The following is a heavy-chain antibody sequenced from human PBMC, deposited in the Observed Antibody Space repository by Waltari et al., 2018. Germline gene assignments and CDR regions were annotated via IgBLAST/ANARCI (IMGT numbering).Heavy chain of an antibody. CDR3: ASGRTYGQTGDY. CDR2: TRNKANSYST. V-gene: IGHV3-72*01. J-gene: IGHJ4*02. Sequence: EVQLVESGGGLVQPGGSLRLSCAASGFTFSDHYMDWVRQAPGKGLEGVCRTRNKANSYSTEFAASVKGRFTIARDESKNSVFLEMNSLKTEDTAVYYCASGRTYGQTGDYWGQGTLVTVSS. CDR1: GFTFSDHY. D-gene: IGHD2-8*01.